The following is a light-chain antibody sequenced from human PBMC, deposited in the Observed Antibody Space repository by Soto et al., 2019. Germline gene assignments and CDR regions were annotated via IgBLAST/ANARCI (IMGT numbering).Light chain of an antibody. V-gene: IGLV2-14*01. J-gene: IGLJ1*01. CDR2: EVS. CDR1: SSDVGGYNY. CDR3: SSYTSSSTRLYV. Sequence: QSALTQPASVSGSPGQSITISCTGTSSDVGGYNYVSWYQQHPGKAPKLMIYEVSNRPSGVSNRFSGSKSGNTPSLTISGLQAEDEADYYCSSYTSSSTRLYVFGTGTKVTVL.